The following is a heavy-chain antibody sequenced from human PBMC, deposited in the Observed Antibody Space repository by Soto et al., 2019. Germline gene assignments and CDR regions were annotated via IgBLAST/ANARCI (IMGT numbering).Heavy chain of an antibody. CDR1: GYIFVNYG. CDR3: AMVDLYVTPTPQDV. CDR2: ISPYTGNT. V-gene: IGHV1-18*01. J-gene: IGHJ6*02. D-gene: IGHD3-16*01. Sequence: QVQLAQSGDEVKKPGASVKVSCKASGYIFVNYGIAWVRQAPGQGLDWLGWISPYTGNTYYATKVQGRLTLTTDTPTRPAFIELWRLTPADTALYDCAMVDLYVTPTPQDVWGQGTTVSVSS.